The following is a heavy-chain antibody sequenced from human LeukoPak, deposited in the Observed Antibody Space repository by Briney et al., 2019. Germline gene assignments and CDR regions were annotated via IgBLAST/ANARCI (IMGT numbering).Heavy chain of an antibody. J-gene: IGHJ3*02. CDR2: IYYSGST. Sequence: PSQTLSLTRTVSVGSISSYYWSWIRQPPGRGLGWIVYIYYSGSTNYTPPLKSRVTLSVETSKKQFSLKLSSVTPPGTAVYYCAGVTAVAGLGAFAMGGQGTILTLPS. CDR3: AGVTAVAGLGAFAM. V-gene: IGHV4-59*12. CDR1: VGSISSYY. D-gene: IGHD6-19*01.